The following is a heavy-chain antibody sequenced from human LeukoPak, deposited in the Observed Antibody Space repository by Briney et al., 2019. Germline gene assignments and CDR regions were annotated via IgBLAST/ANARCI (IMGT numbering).Heavy chain of an antibody. J-gene: IGHJ4*02. V-gene: IGHV4-34*01. CDR3: ARVGRLDDSSGYYYSY. CDR1: GGSFSGYY. Sequence: SETLSLTCAVYGGSFSGYYWSWIRQPPGKGLEWIGEINHSGSTNYNPSLKSRVTISVDTSKNQFSLKLSSATAADTAVYYCARVGRLDDSSGYYYSYWGQGTLVTGSS. D-gene: IGHD3-22*01. CDR2: INHSGST.